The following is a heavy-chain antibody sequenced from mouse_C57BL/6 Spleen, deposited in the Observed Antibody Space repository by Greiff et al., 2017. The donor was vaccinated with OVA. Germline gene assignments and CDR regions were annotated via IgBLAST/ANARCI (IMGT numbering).Heavy chain of an antibody. CDR1: GYTFTSYW. J-gene: IGHJ2*01. Sequence: QVQLQQPGTELVKPGPSVKLSCQASGYTFTSYWMHWVKQRPGQGLEWIGNINPSNGGTNYNEKFKNKATLTVDKSSSTAYMQLSSLTSEDSAVYYCARSHIYDGNSFDYWGQGTTLTVSS. CDR3: ARSHIYDGNSFDY. D-gene: IGHD2-1*01. V-gene: IGHV1-53*01. CDR2: INPSNGGT.